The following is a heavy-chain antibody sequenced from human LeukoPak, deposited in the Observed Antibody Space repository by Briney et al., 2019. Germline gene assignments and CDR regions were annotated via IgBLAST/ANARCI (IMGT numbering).Heavy chain of an antibody. CDR2: IYYSGST. Sequence: PSETLSLTCTVSGGSISSGDYYWSWIRQPPGKGLEWIGYIYYSGSTYYNPSLKSRVTISVDTSKNQFSLKLSSVTAADTAAYYCARSVHGGYVNFDYWGQGTLVTVSS. J-gene: IGHJ4*02. CDR1: GGSISSGDYY. D-gene: IGHD5-12*01. CDR3: ARSVHGGYVNFDY. V-gene: IGHV4-30-4*01.